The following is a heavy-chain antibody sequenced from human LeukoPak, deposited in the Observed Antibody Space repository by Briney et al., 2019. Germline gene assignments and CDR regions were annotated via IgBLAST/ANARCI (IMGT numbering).Heavy chain of an antibody. J-gene: IGHJ5*02. CDR2: IIPIFGTA. CDR3: ARAFSTAAEHNWFDP. D-gene: IGHD6-13*01. CDR1: GGTFSSYA. V-gene: IGHV1-69*13. Sequence: ASVKVSCNASGGTFSSYAISWVRQAPGQGLEWMGGIIPIFGTANYAQKFQGRVTITADESTSTAYMELSSLRSEDTAVYYCARAFSTAAEHNWFDPWGQGTLVTVSS.